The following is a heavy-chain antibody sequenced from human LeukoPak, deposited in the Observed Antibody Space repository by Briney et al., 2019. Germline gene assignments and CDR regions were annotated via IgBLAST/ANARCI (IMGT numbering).Heavy chain of an antibody. CDR3: AKEETIVVVVPAAPFDY. D-gene: IGHD2-2*01. Sequence: GGSLRLSCVASGFTFTSYAMNWVRQAPGKGLEWLSTISGTGDSTYYADSVKGRFTISRGNSKNTLYLQMNSLRAEDTAIYYCAKEETIVVVVPAAPFDYWGQGTLVTVSS. V-gene: IGHV3-23*01. CDR2: ISGTGDST. CDR1: GFTFTSYA. J-gene: IGHJ4*02.